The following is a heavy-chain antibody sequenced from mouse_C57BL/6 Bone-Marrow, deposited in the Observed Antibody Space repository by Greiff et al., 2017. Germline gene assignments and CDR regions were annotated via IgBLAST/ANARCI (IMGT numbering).Heavy chain of an antibody. V-gene: IGHV1-69*01. D-gene: IGHD2-13*01. J-gene: IGHJ1*03. CDR3: APGTRPYWYFDV. CDR1: GYTFTSYW. CDR2: IDPSDSYT. Sequence: QVQLQQPGAELVMPGASVKLSCKASGYTFTSYWMHWVKQRPGQGLEWIGEIDPSDSYTNYNQKFKGKSTLTVDKSSSTAYMQLSSLTSEDSAVYYCAPGTRPYWYFDVWGTGTTVTDSS.